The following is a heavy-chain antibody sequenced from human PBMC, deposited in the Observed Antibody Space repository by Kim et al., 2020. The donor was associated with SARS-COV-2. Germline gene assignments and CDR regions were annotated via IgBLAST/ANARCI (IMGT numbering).Heavy chain of an antibody. CDR1: GYTFTSYG. Sequence: ASVKVSCKASGYTFTSYGISWVRQAPGQGLEWMGWISAYNGNTNYAQKLQGRVTMTTDTSTSTAYMELRSLRSDDTAVYYCARDDDEARGGYYYGMDVWGQGTTVTVSS. CDR2: ISAYNGNT. CDR3: ARDDDEARGGYYYGMDV. J-gene: IGHJ6*02. V-gene: IGHV1-18*04. D-gene: IGHD2-15*01.